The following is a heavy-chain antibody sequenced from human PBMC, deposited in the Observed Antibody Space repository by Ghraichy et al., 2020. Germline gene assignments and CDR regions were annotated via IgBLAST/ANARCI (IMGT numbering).Heavy chain of an antibody. D-gene: IGHD2-15*01. V-gene: IGHV4-34*01. CDR2: INHSGST. J-gene: IGHJ4*02. CDR1: GGSFSGYY. CDR3: ARLGGGYYFDY. Sequence: SETLSLTCAVYGGSFSGYYWSWIRQPPGKGLEWIGEINHSGSTNYNPSLKSRVTISVDTSKNQFSLKLSSVTAADTAVYYCARLGGGYYFDYWGQGTLVTVSS.